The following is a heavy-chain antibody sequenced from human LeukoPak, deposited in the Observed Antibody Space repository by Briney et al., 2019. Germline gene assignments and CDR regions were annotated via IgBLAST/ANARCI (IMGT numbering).Heavy chain of an antibody. J-gene: IGHJ4*02. Sequence: SETLSLTCTVSGGSISSYYWSWIRQPAGKGLEWIGRIYTSGSTNYNPSLKSRVTISIDTSKNQFSLKLSSVTAADTAVYYCARDRNGEGRIDYWGQGTLVTVSS. V-gene: IGHV4-4*07. CDR3: ARDRNGEGRIDY. D-gene: IGHD4-17*01. CDR1: GGSISSYY. CDR2: IYTSGST.